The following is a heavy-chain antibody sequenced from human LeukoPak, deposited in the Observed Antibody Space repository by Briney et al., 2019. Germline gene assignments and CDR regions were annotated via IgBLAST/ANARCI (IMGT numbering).Heavy chain of an antibody. V-gene: IGHV4-39*07. D-gene: IGHD2-21*01. CDR3: ARDLWRLGWYFDL. CDR2: IFYSGST. Sequence: SETLSLTCTVSGGSISSSSYYWGWIRQPPGKGLEWIGSIFYSGSTYYNPSLKSRVTISVDTSKNQFSLKLSSVIAADTAVYYCARDLWRLGWYFDLWGRGTLVTVSS. CDR1: GGSISSSSYY. J-gene: IGHJ2*01.